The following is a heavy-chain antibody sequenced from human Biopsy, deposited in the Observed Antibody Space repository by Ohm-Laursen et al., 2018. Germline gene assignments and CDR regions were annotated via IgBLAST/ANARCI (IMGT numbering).Heavy chain of an antibody. CDR2: ITGGGNYI. J-gene: IGHJ4*02. CDR3: ATAAYAPPYFDL. CDR1: GVTLSGYA. Sequence: GSLRLSCAAPGVTLSGYAMNWVRQAPGKGLEWVSSITGGGNYINYAGSVRGRFTISRDNSKNSVYLVMSSLRAEDTAVYFCATAAYAPPYFDLWGRGTVVTVSS. V-gene: IGHV3-21*06. D-gene: IGHD4-17*01.